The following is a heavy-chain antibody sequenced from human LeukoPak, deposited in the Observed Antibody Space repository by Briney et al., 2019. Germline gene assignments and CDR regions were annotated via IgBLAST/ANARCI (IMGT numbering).Heavy chain of an antibody. D-gene: IGHD6-13*01. CDR3: ARGAGSSWDY. J-gene: IGHJ4*02. Sequence: PSQTLSLTCTVSGGSISSSSYYWGWIRQPPGKGLEWIGSIYYSGSTNYNPSLKSRVTISVDKSKNQFSLKLSSVTAADTAVYYCARGAGSSWDYWGQGTLVTVSS. CDR2: IYYSGST. V-gene: IGHV4-39*07. CDR1: GGSISSSSYY.